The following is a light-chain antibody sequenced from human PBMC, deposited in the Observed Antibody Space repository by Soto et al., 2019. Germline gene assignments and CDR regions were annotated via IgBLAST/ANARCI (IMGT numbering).Light chain of an antibody. CDR1: QSVSTN. J-gene: IGKJ3*01. Sequence: EIVMTQSPGTLSLSPGERATLSCRASQSVSTNLAWYQQIPGQAPRLLIYGASTRATGIPARFRGSGFGKDFTFAFRSLQFEDFAFYYCQQYNAWPQTFGLGTKVDIK. CDR3: QQYNAWPQT. V-gene: IGKV3-15*01. CDR2: GAS.